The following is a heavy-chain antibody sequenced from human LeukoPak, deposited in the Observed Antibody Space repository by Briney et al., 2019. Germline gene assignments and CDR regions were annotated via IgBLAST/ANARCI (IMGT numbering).Heavy chain of an antibody. V-gene: IGHV4-59*01. CDR1: GGSISSYY. Sequence: SETLSLTCTVSGGSISSYYWSWLRQPPGKGLEWIGYIYYSGSTNYNPSLKSRVTISVDTSKNQFSLKLSSVTAADTAVYYCASGHTDSSGYYDYWGQGTLVTVSS. CDR3: ASGHTDSSGYYDY. J-gene: IGHJ4*02. D-gene: IGHD3-22*01. CDR2: IYYSGST.